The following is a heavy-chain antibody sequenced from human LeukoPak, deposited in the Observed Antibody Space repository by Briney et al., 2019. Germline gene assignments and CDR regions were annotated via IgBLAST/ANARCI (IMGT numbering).Heavy chain of an antibody. CDR1: GYTFTGYY. V-gene: IGHV1-2*06. D-gene: IGHD3-10*01. CDR3: ARGFSRDPYYFDY. Sequence: ASVKVSCKASGYTFTGYYMHWVRQAPGQGLEWMRRINPNSGGTNYAQKFQGRVTMTRDTSISTAYMELSRLRSDDTAVYYCARGFSRDPYYFDYWGQGTLVTVSS. CDR2: INPNSGGT. J-gene: IGHJ4*02.